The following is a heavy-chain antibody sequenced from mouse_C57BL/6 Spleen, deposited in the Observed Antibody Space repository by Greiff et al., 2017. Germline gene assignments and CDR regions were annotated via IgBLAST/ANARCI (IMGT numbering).Heavy chain of an antibody. V-gene: IGHV1-7*01. D-gene: IGHD2-1*01. CDR1: GYTFTSYW. J-gene: IGHJ1*03. Sequence: QVQLQQSGAELAKPGASVKLSCKACGYTFTSYWMHWVKQRPGKGLEWIGYINPSSGYTKYNQKFKDKATLTADKSSSTAYMQLSSLTYADSAVYYCAKDGNYGYFDVWGTGTTVTVSS. CDR3: AKDGNYGYFDV. CDR2: INPSSGYT.